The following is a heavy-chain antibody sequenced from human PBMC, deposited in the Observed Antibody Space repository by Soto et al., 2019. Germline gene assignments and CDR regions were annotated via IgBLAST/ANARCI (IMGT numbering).Heavy chain of an antibody. CDR3: ARDRCTTDRCYTHHFDV. CDR1: GYTFVDYF. CDR2: ISLRHHST. Sequence: ASVKVSCKTSGYTFVDYFIHWVRQAPGQGLEWMGIISLRHHSTSYAQKFQDRLSVTRDPSSTTIYMELSSLRSEDTAVYYCARDRCTTDRCYTHHFDVWGQGTTVTVSS. D-gene: IGHD2-8*01. V-gene: IGHV1-46*01. J-gene: IGHJ6*02.